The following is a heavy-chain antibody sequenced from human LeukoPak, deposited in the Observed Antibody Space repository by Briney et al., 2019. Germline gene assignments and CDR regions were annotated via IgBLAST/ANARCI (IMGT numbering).Heavy chain of an antibody. CDR3: ARDRSLYNDFWSGYYAFDV. CDR2: VYNSGST. Sequence: SETLSLTCTVSGGSISSHYWSWIRQPPGKGLEWIGYVYNSGSTKYNPALKSRVFISVDTSRNQFSLELNSVTAADSAMYYCARDRSLYNDFWSGYYAFDVWGQGIMVTVSP. CDR1: GGSISSHY. D-gene: IGHD3-3*01. V-gene: IGHV4-59*11. J-gene: IGHJ3*01.